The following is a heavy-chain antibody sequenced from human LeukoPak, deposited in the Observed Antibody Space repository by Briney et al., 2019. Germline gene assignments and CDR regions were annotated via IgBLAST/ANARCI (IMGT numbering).Heavy chain of an antibody. CDR2: IWYDGSNK. CDR1: GFTFSSYG. V-gene: IGHV3-33*01. D-gene: IGHD6-19*01. J-gene: IGHJ4*02. Sequence: PGRSLRLSCAASGFTFSSYGMHWVRQAPGKGLEWVAVIWYDGSNKYYADSVKGRFTISRDNSKNTLYLQMNSLRAEDTAVYYCARDLAVAAYYFDYWGQGTLVTVSS. CDR3: ARDLAVAAYYFDY.